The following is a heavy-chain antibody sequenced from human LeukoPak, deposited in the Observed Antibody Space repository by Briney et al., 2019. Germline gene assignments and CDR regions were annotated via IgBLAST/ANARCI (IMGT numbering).Heavy chain of an antibody. D-gene: IGHD3-9*01. CDR3: ARLPLTGYSRGYYYGMDV. CDR1: GYTFTSYD. V-gene: IGHV1-69*13. Sequence: GASVKVSCKASGYTFTSYDINWVRQAPGQGLEWMGGIIPIFGTANHAQKFQGRVTITADESTSTAYMELSSLRSEDTAVYYCARLPLTGYSRGYYYGMDVWGQGTTVTVSS. J-gene: IGHJ6*02. CDR2: IIPIFGTA.